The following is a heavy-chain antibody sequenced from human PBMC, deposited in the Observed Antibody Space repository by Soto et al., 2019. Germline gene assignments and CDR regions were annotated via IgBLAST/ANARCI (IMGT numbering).Heavy chain of an antibody. V-gene: IGHV3-23*01. J-gene: IGHJ4*02. CDR3: AKGGGSCCFDN. CDR1: GFTFSTYA. CDR2: ISGSGGNST. Sequence: GGSLRLSCAASGFTFSTYAMSWVRQAPGKGLEWVSAISGSGGNSTFYGDSVKGRFTISRDNSKNTLYLQMNSLGAEDTAVYYCAKGGGSCCFDNWGQGTLVT. D-gene: IGHD2-15*01.